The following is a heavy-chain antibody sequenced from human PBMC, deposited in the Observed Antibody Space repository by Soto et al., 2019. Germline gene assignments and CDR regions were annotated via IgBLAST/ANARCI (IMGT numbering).Heavy chain of an antibody. CDR2: ISYDGSNK. CDR1: GFTFSSYA. V-gene: IGHV3-30-3*01. D-gene: IGHD2-15*01. CDR3: ASLVVAAAADGVGNFDL. Sequence: QVQLVESGGGVVQPGRSLRLSCAASGFTFSSYAMHWVRQAPGKGLEWVAVISYDGSNKYYADSVKGRFTISRDNSKNTLYLHMNSLRSEDTAVYYCASLVVAAAADGVGNFDLWGSGTLVTVSS. J-gene: IGHJ2*01.